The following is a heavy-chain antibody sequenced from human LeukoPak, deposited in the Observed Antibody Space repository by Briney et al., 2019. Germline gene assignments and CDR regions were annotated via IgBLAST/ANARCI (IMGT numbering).Heavy chain of an antibody. CDR2: MYTCGSA. D-gene: IGHD2-2*01. CDR1: GDSTSGYY. V-gene: IGHV4-4*07. CDR3: ATERSRGLAL. Sequence: SETLSLTCTVPGDSTSGYYGSCIRQPAGKGLEWSGRMYTCGSANYNPSLKSRVTMSLDTSKKLFSLQMSSVTAADTAIYYCATERSRGLALWGQGALVIVSS. J-gene: IGHJ5*02.